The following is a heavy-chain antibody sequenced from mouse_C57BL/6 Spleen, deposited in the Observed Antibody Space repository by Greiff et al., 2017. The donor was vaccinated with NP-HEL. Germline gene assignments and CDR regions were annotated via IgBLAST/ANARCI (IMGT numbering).Heavy chain of an antibody. CDR1: GYTFTSYW. V-gene: IGHV1-69*01. CDR3: ARSEGYYYGSFDY. D-gene: IGHD1-1*01. J-gene: IGHJ2*01. CDR2: IDPSDSYT. Sequence: VQLQQPGAELVMPGASVKLSCKASGYTFTSYWMHWVKQRPGQGLEWIGEIDPSDSYTNYNQKFKGKSTLTVDKSSSTAYMQLSSLTSEDSAVYYCARSEGYYYGSFDYWGQGTTLTVSS.